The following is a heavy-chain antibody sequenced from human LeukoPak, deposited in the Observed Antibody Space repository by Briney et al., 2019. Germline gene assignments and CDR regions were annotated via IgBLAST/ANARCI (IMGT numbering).Heavy chain of an antibody. Sequence: SETLSLTCAVYGESFSGYYWSWIRQPPGKGLEWIGEINDSGSTNYNPSLKSRVTISVDTSKNQFSLKLSSVTAADTAVYYCAREGIYGSGSYSTNWFDPWGQGTLVTVSS. CDR3: AREGIYGSGSYSTNWFDP. J-gene: IGHJ5*02. CDR2: INDSGST. D-gene: IGHD3-10*01. CDR1: GESFSGYY. V-gene: IGHV4-34*01.